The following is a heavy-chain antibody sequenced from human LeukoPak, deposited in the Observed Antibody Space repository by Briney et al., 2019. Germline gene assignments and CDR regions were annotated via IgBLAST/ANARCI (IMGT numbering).Heavy chain of an antibody. CDR1: GYTFTNYA. V-gene: IGHV7-4-1*02. D-gene: IGHD3-16*02. J-gene: IGHJ4*02. CDR2: IHPSTGNP. CDR3: ARAYQRLGELSLPDY. Sequence: GASVKVSCKASGYTFTNYAMNWVRQAPGQGLESMGWIHPSTGNPTYAQDFTGRFVFSLDTSVSTTYLQISSLKAEDTAVYYCARAYQRLGELSLPDYWGQGTLVTVSS.